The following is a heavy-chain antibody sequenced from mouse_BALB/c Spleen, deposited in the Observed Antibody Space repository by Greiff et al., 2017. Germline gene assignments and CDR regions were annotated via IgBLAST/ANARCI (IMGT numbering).Heavy chain of an antibody. V-gene: IGHV1-5*01. D-gene: IGHD1-1*01. CDR1: GYTFTSYW. CDR3: TREGFITTVGYAMDY. CDR2: IYPGNSDT. J-gene: IGHJ4*01. Sequence: VQLQQSGTVLARPGASVKMSCKASGYTFTSYWMHWVKQRPGQGLEWIGAIYPGNSDTSYNQKFKGKAKLTAVTSTSTAYMELSSLTNEDSAVYYCTREGFITTVGYAMDYWGQGTSVTVSS.